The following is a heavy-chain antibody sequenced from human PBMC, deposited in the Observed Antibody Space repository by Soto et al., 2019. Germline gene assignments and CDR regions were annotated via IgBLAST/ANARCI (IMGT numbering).Heavy chain of an antibody. CDR3: ARARGYCSGGSCYFDY. D-gene: IGHD2-15*01. CDR2: IYHSGST. CDR1: GGSISSGGYS. Sequence: PSETLSLTCAVYGGSISSGGYSWSWIRQPPGKGLEWIGYIYHSGSTYYNPSLKSRVTISVDRSKNQFSLKLSSVTAADTAVYYCARARGYCSGGSCYFDYWGQGTLVTVSS. J-gene: IGHJ4*02. V-gene: IGHV4-30-2*01.